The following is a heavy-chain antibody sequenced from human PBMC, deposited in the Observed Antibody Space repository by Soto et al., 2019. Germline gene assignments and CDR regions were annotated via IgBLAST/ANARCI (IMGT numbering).Heavy chain of an antibody. J-gene: IGHJ4*02. CDR2: IWYDGSNK. CDR3: ARDSRKEPRGIIHLYFDY. Sequence: GGSLRLSCAASGFTFSSYGMHWVRQAPGKGLEWVAVIWYDGSNKYYADSVKGRFTISRDNLKNTLYLQMNSLRAEDTAVYYCARDSRKEPRGIIHLYFDYWGQGTLVTVSS. CDR1: GFTFSSYG. D-gene: IGHD3-10*01. V-gene: IGHV3-33*01.